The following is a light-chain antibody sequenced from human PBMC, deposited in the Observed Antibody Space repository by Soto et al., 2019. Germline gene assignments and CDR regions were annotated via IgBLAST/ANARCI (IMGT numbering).Light chain of an antibody. J-gene: IGKJ5*01. V-gene: IGKV1-8*01. Sequence: ALRMTQSPSSLSASTGDRVTITCRGSQGISSYLAWYQQKPGKAPKLLIYAAYTLQSGVPSRFRGSGSGTDFTLTISCLQSEDFATYYCQQSYSPPPVTCGQGTRLEIK. CDR3: QQSYSPPPVT. CDR2: AAY. CDR1: QGISSY.